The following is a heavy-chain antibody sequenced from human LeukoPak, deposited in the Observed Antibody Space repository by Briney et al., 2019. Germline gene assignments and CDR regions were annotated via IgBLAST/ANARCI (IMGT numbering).Heavy chain of an antibody. CDR2: ISGSGGST. V-gene: IGHV3-23*01. CDR1: GFTFSSYA. Sequence: GGSLRLSCAASGFTFSSYAMSWFRQAPGKGLEWVSAISGSGGSTYYADSVKGRFTISRDNSKNTLYLQMNSLRAEDTAVYYCAKQPVLRFLEWLLYFDYWGQGTLVTVSS. J-gene: IGHJ4*02. CDR3: AKQPVLRFLEWLLYFDY. D-gene: IGHD3-3*01.